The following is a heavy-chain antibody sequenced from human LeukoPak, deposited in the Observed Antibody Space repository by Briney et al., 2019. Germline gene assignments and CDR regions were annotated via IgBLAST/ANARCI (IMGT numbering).Heavy chain of an antibody. CDR2: ISWNSGTI. CDR1: GFTFSSYA. V-gene: IGHV3-9*01. D-gene: IGHD6-6*01. J-gene: IGHJ4*02. Sequence: PGGSLRLSCAASGFTFSSYAMHWVRQAPGKGLEWVSGISWNSGTIGYADSVKGRFTISRDNAKNFVFLQMNSLRAEDTALYYCAKDIRATSIAAPDFWGQGTLVTVSS. CDR3: AKDIRATSIAAPDF.